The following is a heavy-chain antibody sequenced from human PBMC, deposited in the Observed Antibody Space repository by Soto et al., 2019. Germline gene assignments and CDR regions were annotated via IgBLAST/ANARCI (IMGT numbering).Heavy chain of an antibody. D-gene: IGHD3-3*01. J-gene: IGHJ6*02. CDR3: ARTAGKTIFGEVPSLHYGMDV. CDR2: IYIGDSDT. V-gene: IGHV5-51*01. Sequence: GESLKISCNGSGYTFDKHCIALVLQMSGKGLEWTGTIYIGDSDTIYSPSFQGQVTMSADKSTSTAYLQWSRLKASDNAVYYCARTAGKTIFGEVPSLHYGMDVWGQGTTVTV. CDR1: GYTFDKHC.